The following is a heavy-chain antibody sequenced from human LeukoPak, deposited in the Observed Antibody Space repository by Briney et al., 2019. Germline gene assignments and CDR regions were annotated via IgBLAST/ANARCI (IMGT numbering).Heavy chain of an antibody. CDR1: GYSFTSYW. CDR2: IYSDDSDA. J-gene: IGHJ4*02. CDR3: ARQNGTVSTPDS. D-gene: IGHD4-17*01. Sequence: GESLKISCKGSGYSFTSYWIGWVRQMPGKGLEWLGIIYSDDSDASYSPSFRGQVTISADKSISTAYLQWSSLKASDTAIYYCARQNGTVSTPDSWGQGTLVTVSS. V-gene: IGHV5-51*01.